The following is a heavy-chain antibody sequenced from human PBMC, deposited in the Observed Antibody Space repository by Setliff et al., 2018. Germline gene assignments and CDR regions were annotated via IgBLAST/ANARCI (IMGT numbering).Heavy chain of an antibody. CDR2: TITNTGKT. CDR3: ARFGGSCSSSSCYASDL. CDR1: GGTFSNYG. V-gene: IGHV1-18*01. Sequence: ASVKVSCKASGGTFSNYGVSWVRQAPGQGLEWMGGTITNTGKTSYAQKFQGRVTMTTDTSTGTGYMELRSLRSDDTAVYFCARFGGSCSSSSCYASDLWGQGTMVTVSS. D-gene: IGHD2-2*01. J-gene: IGHJ3*01.